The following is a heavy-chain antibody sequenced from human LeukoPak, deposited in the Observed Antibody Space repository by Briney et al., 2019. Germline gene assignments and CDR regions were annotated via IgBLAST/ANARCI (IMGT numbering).Heavy chain of an antibody. D-gene: IGHD3-22*01. CDR3: AREQPYYYDSSGTALMAEIKYYFDY. V-gene: IGHV3-7*01. Sequence: GGALRLSCAASGFTFRSYWMSWVRQAPGKGLEWVANIKQDGSEKYYVDSVKGRFTISRDNAKNSLYLQMNSLRAEDTGVYYCAREQPYYYDSSGTALMAEIKYYFDYWGQGTLVTVSS. CDR2: IKQDGSEK. J-gene: IGHJ4*02. CDR1: GFTFRSYW.